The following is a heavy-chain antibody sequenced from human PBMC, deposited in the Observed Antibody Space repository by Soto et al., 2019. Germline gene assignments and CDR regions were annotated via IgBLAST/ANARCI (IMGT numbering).Heavy chain of an antibody. CDR3: ARRYSSGFDY. V-gene: IGHV4-59*08. CDR2: IFYSGST. J-gene: IGHJ4*02. CDR1: GGSISSYY. Sequence: SETLSLTCTVSGGSISSYYWSWIRQPPGKGLEWIGYIFYSGSTNYNPSLKSRVTISVDTSKNQFSLKLSSVTAADTAVYYCARRYSSGFDYWGQGTLVIVSS. D-gene: IGHD6-19*01.